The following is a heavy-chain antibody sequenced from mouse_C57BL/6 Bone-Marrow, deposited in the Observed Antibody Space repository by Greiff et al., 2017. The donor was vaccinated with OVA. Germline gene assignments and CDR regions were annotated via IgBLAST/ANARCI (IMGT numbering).Heavy chain of an antibody. D-gene: IGHD1-1*01. V-gene: IGHV1-82*01. CDR1: GYAFSSSW. CDR2: IYPGDGDT. Sequence: QVQLQQSGPELVKPGASVKISCKASGYAFSSSWMNWVKQRPGKGLEWIGRIYPGDGDTNDNGKFKGKATLTADKSSSTAYMQLSSLTSEDSAVYFCARWGYYYGSTAWFAYWGQGTLVTVSA. J-gene: IGHJ3*01. CDR3: ARWGYYYGSTAWFAY.